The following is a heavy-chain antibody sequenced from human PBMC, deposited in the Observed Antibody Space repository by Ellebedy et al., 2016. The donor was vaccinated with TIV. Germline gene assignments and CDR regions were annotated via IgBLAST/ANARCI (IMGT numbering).Heavy chain of an antibody. CDR3: AGVRWATVARGVPFHYGMDV. J-gene: IGHJ6*02. Sequence: ASVKVSCKAFGGTFSTYALNWVRQAPGQGLEWIGAFLPMFGTATSAQKFQGRVTITADESMTTAYMDLSSLRSEDTAGYYCAGVRWATVARGVPFHYGMDVWGQGTTVTVTS. V-gene: IGHV1-69*13. D-gene: IGHD3-10*01. CDR1: GGTFSTYA. CDR2: FLPMFGTA.